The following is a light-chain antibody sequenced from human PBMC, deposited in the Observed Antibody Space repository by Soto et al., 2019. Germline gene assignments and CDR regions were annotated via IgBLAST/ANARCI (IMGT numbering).Light chain of an antibody. CDR3: QQYNNWPPT. CDR2: GAS. CDR1: QSVCSN. V-gene: IGKV3-15*01. Sequence: ELVMTQSPATLSVSPGERATLSCRASQSVCSNLAWYQQKPGQAPRLLIYGASTRATGIPARFSCSGSGTDFTLTISSLQSEDFAVYYCQQYNNWPPTFGQGTKLEIK. J-gene: IGKJ2*01.